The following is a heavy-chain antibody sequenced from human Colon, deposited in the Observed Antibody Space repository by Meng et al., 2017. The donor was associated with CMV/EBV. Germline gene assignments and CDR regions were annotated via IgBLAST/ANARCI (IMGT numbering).Heavy chain of an antibody. Sequence: GESLKISCAASGFSVTNNYFTWVRQAPGKGLERVAVSYYGGNTYYADSVKGRFTISRDNSKNSLYLQMNSLRGEDTAVYCCARVMTTITTLAKDVWGQGTTVTVSS. D-gene: IGHD5-24*01. CDR1: GFSVTNNY. V-gene: IGHV3-66*02. CDR3: ARVMTTITTLAKDV. CDR2: SYYGGNT. J-gene: IGHJ6*02.